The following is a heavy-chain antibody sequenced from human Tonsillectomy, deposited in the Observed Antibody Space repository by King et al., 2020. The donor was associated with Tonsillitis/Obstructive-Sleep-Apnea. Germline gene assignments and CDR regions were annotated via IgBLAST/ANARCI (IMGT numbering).Heavy chain of an antibody. J-gene: IGHJ6*01. D-gene: IGHD7-27*01. CDR3: VSEGGITTITGDGLDV. Sequence: VQLVESGGNLVEPGGSLRLSCAASGFTFSNNWMHWVRQAPGEGLGWVSHINGDGRSTTYAGSVEGRFTISRDNAKSTLYLQMNSLRVEDTAVYFCVSEGGITTITGDGLDVWGQGTPGTVS. CDR2: INGDGRST. V-gene: IGHV3-74*03. CDR1: GFTFSNNW.